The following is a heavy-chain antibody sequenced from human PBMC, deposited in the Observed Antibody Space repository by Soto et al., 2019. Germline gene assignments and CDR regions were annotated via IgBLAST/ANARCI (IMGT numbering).Heavy chain of an antibody. Sequence: QVQLQESGPGLVKPSQTLSLTCTVSGGSISSGGYYWSWIRQHPGKGLEWIGYIYYRGSTYYNPSLKSRVTISVATSKNQFSLKLSSVTAADTAVYYCARDLDGDEPRDMDVWGQGTTVTVSS. J-gene: IGHJ6*02. V-gene: IGHV4-31*03. CDR3: ARDLDGDEPRDMDV. D-gene: IGHD4-17*01. CDR1: GGSISSGGYY. CDR2: IYYRGST.